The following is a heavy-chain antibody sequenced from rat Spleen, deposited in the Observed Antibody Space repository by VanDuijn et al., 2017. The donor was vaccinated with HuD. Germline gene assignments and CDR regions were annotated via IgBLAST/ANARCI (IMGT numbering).Heavy chain of an antibody. D-gene: IGHD1-12*03. CDR1: GFSLTSNT. Sequence: QVQLKESGPGLVQPSQTLSLTCTVSGFSLTSNTIHWVRQPPGKGLQWMGGIWGDGSTEHNPALKSRLSISRDTSKSQVFLRMDSLQTDDTAIYFCSCDGYYWGQGVMVTVSS. J-gene: IGHJ2*01. V-gene: IGHV2-1*01. CDR2: IWGDGST. CDR3: SCDGYY.